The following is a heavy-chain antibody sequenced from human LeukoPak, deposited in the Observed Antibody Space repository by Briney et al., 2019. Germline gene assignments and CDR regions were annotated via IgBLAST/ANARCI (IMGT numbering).Heavy chain of an antibody. V-gene: IGHV3-21*04. D-gene: IGHD3-22*01. CDR3: GIRDTSDYYVF. J-gene: IGHJ4*02. Sequence: GGSLRLSCAASGFTFSSYSMNWVRQAPGKGLEWVSSISSSGTYVYYADSVKGRFTISRDNAKNSLSPQMNSLRADDAAVYYCGIRDTSDYYVFWGQGTLVTVSS. CDR1: GFTFSSYS. CDR2: ISSSGTYV.